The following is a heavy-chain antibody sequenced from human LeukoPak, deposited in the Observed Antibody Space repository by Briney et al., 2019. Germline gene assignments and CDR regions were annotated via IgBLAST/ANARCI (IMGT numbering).Heavy chain of an antibody. D-gene: IGHD2-2*01. CDR3: ARVGWDIVVVPAAIDGSSYYYYYMDV. CDR1: GFTFSSYS. J-gene: IGHJ6*03. Sequence: GGSLRLSCAASGFTFSSYSMNWVRQAPGKGLEWVSYISSSSSIIDYADSVKGRFTISRDNAKNSLFLQMNSLRAEDTAVYYCARVGWDIVVVPAAIDGSSYYYYYMDVWGKGTTVTVSS. V-gene: IGHV3-48*01. CDR2: ISSSSSII.